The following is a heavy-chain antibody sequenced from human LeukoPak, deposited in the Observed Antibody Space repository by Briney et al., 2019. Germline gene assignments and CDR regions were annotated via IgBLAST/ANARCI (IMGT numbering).Heavy chain of an antibody. CDR3: ARRALWFGGELTY. D-gene: IGHD3-10*01. V-gene: IGHV1-8*01. CDR2: MNPNSGNT. Sequence: ASVKVSCKASGYTFTSYDINWVRQATGQGLEGMGWMNPNSGNTGYAQKFQGRVTMTRNTSVSTAYMELSSLRSEDTAVYYCARRALWFGGELTYWGQGTLVTVSS. J-gene: IGHJ4*02. CDR1: GYTFTSYD.